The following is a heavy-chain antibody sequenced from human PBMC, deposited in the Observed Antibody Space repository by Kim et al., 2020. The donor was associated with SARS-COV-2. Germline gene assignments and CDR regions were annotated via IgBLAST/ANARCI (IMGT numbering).Heavy chain of an antibody. CDR1: GDSMDSGPYY. CDR3: IRHGYTHDLSFLLFYDMGV. CDR2: LHHSGVP. J-gene: IGHJ6*02. V-gene: IGHV4-39*01. D-gene: IGHD5-12*01. Sequence: SETLSLTCTVSGDSMDSGPYYWGWIRQSPREGLEWIGSLHHSGVPYYNPSLRSRVSLSVGASKTHFSLKLTSVTATDTATYYCIRHGYTHDLSFLLFYDMGVWGQGTTVTVSS.